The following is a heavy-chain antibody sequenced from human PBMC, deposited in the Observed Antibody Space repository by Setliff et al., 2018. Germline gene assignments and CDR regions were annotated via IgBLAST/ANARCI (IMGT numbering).Heavy chain of an antibody. D-gene: IGHD3-3*01. CDR3: ARMSGFLYVDV. CDR2: IYTSWST. CDR1: GGSMNSGSYY. J-gene: IGHJ6*03. Sequence: PSETLSLTCTVSGGSMNSGSYYWSFIRQPAGKGLEWIGQIYTSWSTNYNPSLKSRVTMLVDTSKNQFSLKLSSVTAADTAVYYCARMSGFLYVDVWGKGTTVTVSS. V-gene: IGHV4-61*09.